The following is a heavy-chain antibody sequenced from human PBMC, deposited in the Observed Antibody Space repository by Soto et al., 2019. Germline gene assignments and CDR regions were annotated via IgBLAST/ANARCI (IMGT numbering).Heavy chain of an antibody. CDR2: IYYSGVT. D-gene: IGHD5-12*01. CDR1: GDSISTYN. CDR3: ARVAADIASWLDP. J-gene: IGHJ5*02. V-gene: IGHV4-59*01. Sequence: QGQLQESGPGLVKPSETLSLTCTVSGDSISTYNWGWIRQPPGKGLEWIGCIYYSGVTNYNPSLKSRVTISVDTPTNQLSLKLKSVTAADTAVYYCARVAADIASWLDPWGQGTLVTVSS.